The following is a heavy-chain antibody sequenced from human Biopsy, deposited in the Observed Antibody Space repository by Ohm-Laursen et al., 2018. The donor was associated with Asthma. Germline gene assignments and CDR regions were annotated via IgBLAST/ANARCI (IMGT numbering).Heavy chain of an antibody. J-gene: IGHJ5*02. Sequence: SVKVSCKASGGTFGSYAISWVRQAPGQGLEWMGRINPNSGATNYAQKFQGRVTMTRDTSISTAYMEVSRLRSDDTAVYYCARGQKSAGDRWFDPWGQGTLVTVSS. V-gene: IGHV1-2*06. D-gene: IGHD6-13*01. CDR3: ARGQKSAGDRWFDP. CDR2: INPNSGAT. CDR1: GGTFGSYA.